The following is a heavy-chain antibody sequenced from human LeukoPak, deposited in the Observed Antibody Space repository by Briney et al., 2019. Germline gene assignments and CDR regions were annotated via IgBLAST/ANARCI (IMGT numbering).Heavy chain of an antibody. CDR2: IYSDGSST. CDR1: GFPFSNYW. D-gene: IGHD6-19*01. Sequence: GGSLRLSCTASGFPFSNYWMHWVRQGPGKGLEWVSRIYSDGSSTTYADSVKGRFTISRDNAKNTLYLQMSSLRVEDTAVYYCARTFGSGRYPGDWFDPWGQGTLVTVSS. J-gene: IGHJ5*02. V-gene: IGHV3-74*03. CDR3: ARTFGSGRYPGDWFDP.